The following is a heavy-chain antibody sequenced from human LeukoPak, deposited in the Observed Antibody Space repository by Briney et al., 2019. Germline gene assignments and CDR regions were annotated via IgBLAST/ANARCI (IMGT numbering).Heavy chain of an antibody. V-gene: IGHV1-8*02. J-gene: IGHJ4*02. Sequence: ASVKVSCKASGGTFSSYAISWVRQAPGQGLEWMGWISAYNGNTNYAQKLQGRVTMTRNTSISTAYMELSSLRSEDTAVYYCARGGAVAGGDFDYWGQGTLVTVSS. CDR2: ISAYNGNT. CDR3: ARGGAVAGGDFDY. CDR1: GGTFSSYA. D-gene: IGHD6-19*01.